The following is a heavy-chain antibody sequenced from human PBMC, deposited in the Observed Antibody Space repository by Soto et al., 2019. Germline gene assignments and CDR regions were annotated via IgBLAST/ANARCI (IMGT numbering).Heavy chain of an antibody. D-gene: IGHD6-6*01. CDR2: ISSSSSYI. V-gene: IGHV3-21*01. Sequence: GGSLRLSCAASGESFSSYSMNWVRQAPGKGLEWVSSISSSSSYIYYADSVKGRFTISRDNAKNSLYLQMNSLRAGDTAVYYCASEAIAARPLSDKLERPTALDDWG. CDR1: GESFSSYS. CDR3: ASEAIAARPLSDKLERPTALDD. J-gene: IGHJ4*01.